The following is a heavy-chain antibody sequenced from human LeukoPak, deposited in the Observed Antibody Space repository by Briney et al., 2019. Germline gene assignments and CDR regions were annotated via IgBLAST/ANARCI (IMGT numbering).Heavy chain of an antibody. CDR1: GFTFSSYW. Sequence: GSLRLSCAASGFTFSSYWMSWVRQAPGKGLEWVANIKQDGSEKYYVDSVKGRFTISRDNAKNSLYLQMNSLRAEDTAVYYCARDEGMYHFWSGYMGDYWGQGTPVTVSS. J-gene: IGHJ4*02. CDR2: IKQDGSEK. CDR3: ARDEGMYHFWSGYMGDY. D-gene: IGHD3-3*02. V-gene: IGHV3-7*01.